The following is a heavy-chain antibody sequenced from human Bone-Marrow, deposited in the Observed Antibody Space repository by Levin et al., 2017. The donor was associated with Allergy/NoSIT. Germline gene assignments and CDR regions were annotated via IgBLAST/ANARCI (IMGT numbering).Heavy chain of an antibody. J-gene: IGHJ5*01. CDR2: ISSDGSSQ. CDR3: AKDSYSTSWGYNWFDS. V-gene: IGHV3-30*04. D-gene: IGHD2/OR15-2a*01. Sequence: GESLKISCAASGFNFISFAMNWVRQAPGKGPEWVAVISSDGSSQKYAESVKGRFKISRDNSKNTVFLQMDSLRLEDTAIYYCAKDSYSTSWGYNWFDSWGQGTLVTVSS. CDR1: GFNFISFA.